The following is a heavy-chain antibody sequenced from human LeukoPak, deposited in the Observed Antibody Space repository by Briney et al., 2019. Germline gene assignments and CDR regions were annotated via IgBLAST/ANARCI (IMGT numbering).Heavy chain of an antibody. CDR3: ARPYYYDSRIDP. Sequence: SQTLSLTCTVSGGSISSGDYYWSWIRQPPGKGLEWIAYMYYSGSTYYNPSLKSRVTMSADTSKNQLSQKLSSVTAADTAVYYCARPYYYDSRIDPWGQGILVTVSS. CDR1: GGSISSGDYY. D-gene: IGHD3-22*01. J-gene: IGHJ5*02. CDR2: MYYSGST. V-gene: IGHV4-30-4*01.